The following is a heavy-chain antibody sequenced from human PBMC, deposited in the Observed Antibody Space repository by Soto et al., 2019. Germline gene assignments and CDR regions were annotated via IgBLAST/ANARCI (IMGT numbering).Heavy chain of an antibody. J-gene: IGHJ4*02. CDR2: ISYDGSDK. D-gene: IGHD2-15*01. CDR1: GFTFSSYG. V-gene: IGHV3-30*18. CDR3: AKNGGGYYFDY. Sequence: QVQLVESGGGVVQPGRSLRLSCAASGFTFSSYGMHWVRQAPGKGLEWVALISYDGSDKYCADSVKGRLTISRDNSKNTLYLQMSSLRAEDTAVYYCAKNGGGYYFDYWGQGTLVTVSS.